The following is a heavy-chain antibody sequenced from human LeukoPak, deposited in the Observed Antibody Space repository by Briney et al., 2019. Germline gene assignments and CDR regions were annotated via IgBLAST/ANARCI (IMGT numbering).Heavy chain of an antibody. CDR3: ARVVRYCSSTSCYYFDY. J-gene: IGHJ4*02. D-gene: IGHD2-2*01. Sequence: ASVKVSCKASGYTFTGYYMHWVRQAPGQGLEWMGWINPNSGGTNYAQRFQGRVTMTRDTSISTAYMELSRLRSDDTAVYYCARVVRYCSSTSCYYFDYWGQGTLVTVSS. CDR1: GYTFTGYY. CDR2: INPNSGGT. V-gene: IGHV1-2*02.